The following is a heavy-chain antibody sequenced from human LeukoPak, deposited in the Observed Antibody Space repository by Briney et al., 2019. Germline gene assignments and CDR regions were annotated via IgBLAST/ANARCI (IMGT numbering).Heavy chain of an antibody. V-gene: IGHV3-33*01. D-gene: IGHD3-16*02. J-gene: IGHJ4*02. Sequence: GGSLRLSCAASGFTFSSYGMHWVRQAPGKGLEWVAVIWYDGSNKYYADSVKGRFTISRDNSKNTLYLQMNSLRAADTAVYYCASRRLGELSLYFDYWGQGTLVTVSS. CDR2: IWYDGSNK. CDR3: ASRRLGELSLYFDY. CDR1: GFTFSSYG.